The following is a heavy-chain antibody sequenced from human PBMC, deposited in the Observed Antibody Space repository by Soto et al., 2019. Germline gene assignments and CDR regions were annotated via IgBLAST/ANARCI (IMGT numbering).Heavy chain of an antibody. Sequence: PSETLSLTCTVSGDSISSYYWSWIRQLPGKXLEWIGYIYYSGSTNYHPSLKRRVIISVDTSKNQFSLKLSSVTAADTAVYYCARARYNWNYGDYYYGMDVWCQGTTVTVSS. CDR3: ARARYNWNYGDYYYGMDV. V-gene: IGHV4-59*01. D-gene: IGHD1-7*01. CDR1: GDSISSYY. CDR2: IYYSGST. J-gene: IGHJ6*02.